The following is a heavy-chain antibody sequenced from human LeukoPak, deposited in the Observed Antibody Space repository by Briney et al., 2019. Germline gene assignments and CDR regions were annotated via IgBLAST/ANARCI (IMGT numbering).Heavy chain of an antibody. CDR1: GRSFSGYY. J-gene: IGHJ5*02. CDR3: WRRYSSSSYNWFDP. Sequence: SESLSLTCAVYGRSFSGYYWSWIRHPPGKGREWIGEINHSGSPNYNPSLKGRVPIAVDPSKNQFSLNLGAATAADPARFYLWRRYSSSSYNWFDPWGLGTLVTVSS. CDR2: INHSGSP. D-gene: IGHD6-6*01. V-gene: IGHV4-34*01.